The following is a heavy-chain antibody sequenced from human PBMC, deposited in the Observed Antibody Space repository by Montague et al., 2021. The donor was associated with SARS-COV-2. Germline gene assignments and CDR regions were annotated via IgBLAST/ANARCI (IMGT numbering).Heavy chain of an antibody. J-gene: IGHJ4*02. D-gene: IGHD3-10*01. CDR1: GFTFSSHW. CDR2: IKPDGGEK. Sequence: RSLSLAASGFTFSSHWMSWVRQTPGKGLEWVANIKPDGGEKHYVDSVKGRFTISRDNAKNSLNLQMDSLRAEDTALYYCARDSRKEEGTGDLDDWGQGTMVIVSS. V-gene: IGHV3-7*03. CDR3: ARDSRKEEGTGDLDD.